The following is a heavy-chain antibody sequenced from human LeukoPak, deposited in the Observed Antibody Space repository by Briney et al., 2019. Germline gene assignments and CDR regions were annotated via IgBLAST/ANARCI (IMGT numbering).Heavy chain of an antibody. V-gene: IGHV4-39*01. CDR3: ARPDLQAVGYGMDV. D-gene: IGHD5-24*01. J-gene: IGHJ6*02. CDR1: GGSISSGSYY. CDR2: IYYSGST. Sequence: SETLSLTCTVSGGSISSGSYYWGWIRQPPGKGLEWIGSIYYSGSTYYNPSLKSRVTISVDTSKNQFSLKLSSVTAADTAVYYCARPDLQAVGYGMDVWGQGTTVTVSS.